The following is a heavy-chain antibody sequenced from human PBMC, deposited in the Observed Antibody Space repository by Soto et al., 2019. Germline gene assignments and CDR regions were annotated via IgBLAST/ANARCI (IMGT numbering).Heavy chain of an antibody. V-gene: IGHV4-30-2*01. CDR3: ARGPPHF. CDR2: IYHSGST. CDR1: GGSISSGGYS. Sequence: SETLSLTCAVSGGSISSGGYSWSWIRQPPGKGLEWIGYIYHSGSTYYNPSLKSRVTISVDRSKNQFSLKLSPVTAADTAVYYCARGPPHFWGQGTLVTVSS. J-gene: IGHJ4*02.